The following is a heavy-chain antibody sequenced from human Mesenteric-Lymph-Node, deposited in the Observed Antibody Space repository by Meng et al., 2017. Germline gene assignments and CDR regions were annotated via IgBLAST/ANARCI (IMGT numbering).Heavy chain of an antibody. J-gene: IGHJ5*02. V-gene: IGHV3-23*01. CDR1: GFTFSNYA. CDR2: ITGSGGNT. D-gene: IGHD3-10*02. CDR3: AKASTVRGFDP. Sequence: EVQLLESGGGLVQPGGSLRLSCAASGFTFSNYAMSWVRQVPGKGLEWVSVITGSGGNTYYADSMKGRFTISRDNSKNTLYLQMNSLRAEDTAVYYCAKASTVRGFDPWGQGTLVTVSS.